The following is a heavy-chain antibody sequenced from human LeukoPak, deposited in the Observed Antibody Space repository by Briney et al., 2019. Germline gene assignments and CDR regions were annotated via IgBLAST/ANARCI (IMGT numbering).Heavy chain of an antibody. CDR1: GYTFTSYG. CDR3: ARDDSSGWYGATYNWFDP. J-gene: IGHJ5*02. CDR2: ISAYNGNT. D-gene: IGHD6-19*01. Sequence: ASVKVSCKASGYTFTSYGISWVRQAPGQGLEWMGWISAYNGNTNYAQKLQGRVTMTTDTSTSTACMELRSLRSDDTAVYYCARDDSSGWYGATYNWFDPWGQGTLVTVSS. V-gene: IGHV1-18*01.